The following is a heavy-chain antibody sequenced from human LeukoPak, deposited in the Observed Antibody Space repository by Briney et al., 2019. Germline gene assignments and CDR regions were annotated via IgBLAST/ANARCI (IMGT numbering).Heavy chain of an antibody. D-gene: IGHD2-15*01. CDR2: IIPFFATT. CDR3: VRGLGYCSAGNCYLFGMDV. V-gene: IGHV1-69*13. CDR1: GGNLSSYA. Sequence: EASVKVSCKASGGNLSSYAMTWVRQAPGQGREGMGGIIPFFATTNYAQKFQGRVTVTADESTSTSYMELTSLRSDDTAVYYCVRGLGYCSAGNCYLFGMDVWGEGTTVTVSS. J-gene: IGHJ6*04.